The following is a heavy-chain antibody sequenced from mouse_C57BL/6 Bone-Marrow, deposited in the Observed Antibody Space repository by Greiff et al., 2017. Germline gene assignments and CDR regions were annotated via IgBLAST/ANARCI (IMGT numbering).Heavy chain of an antibody. V-gene: IGHV1-74*01. CDR2: IYPSDSDT. J-gene: IGHJ2*01. Sequence: QVQLQQPGAELVKPGASVKVSCKASGYTFTGFWMTWVKQRPGQGLEWIGRIYPSDSDTNYNQKFKGKATLTVDTSSSTAYIQLSSLTSEDSAVYYCAIWVYYGSSYYFDYWGQGTTLTVSA. CDR3: AIWVYYGSSYYFDY. D-gene: IGHD1-1*01. CDR1: GYTFTGFW.